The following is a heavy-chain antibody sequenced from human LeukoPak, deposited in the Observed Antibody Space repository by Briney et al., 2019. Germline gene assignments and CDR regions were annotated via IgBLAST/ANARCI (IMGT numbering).Heavy chain of an antibody. CDR3: ARQNCSGTSCRDAFDI. D-gene: IGHD2-2*01. J-gene: IGHJ3*02. Sequence: SETLSLTCTVSGGSISSSSYYWGWIRQPPGKGLEWIGSIYYSGSTYYNPSLKSRVTISVDTSKNQFSLKLSSATAADTAVYYCARQNCSGTSCRDAFDIWGQGTMVTVSS. CDR2: IYYSGST. V-gene: IGHV4-39*01. CDR1: GGSISSSSYY.